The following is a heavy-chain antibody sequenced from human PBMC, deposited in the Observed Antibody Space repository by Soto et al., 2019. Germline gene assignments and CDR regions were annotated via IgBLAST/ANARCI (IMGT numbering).Heavy chain of an antibody. V-gene: IGHV4-39*01. CDR3: ARHFVAVVIKGWGY. CDR1: GGSIDRSNYY. J-gene: IGHJ4*02. CDR2: TYYNGNA. D-gene: IGHD3-22*01. Sequence: QLQLQESGPGLVKPSETLSLTCTVSGGSIDRSNYYWDWIRQPPGKGLEWIGTTYYNGNAYYNPSLKSRVTRSVDTSKNQFSLKLISVTAAYTAGYYCARHFVAVVIKGWGYWGQGTLVTVSS.